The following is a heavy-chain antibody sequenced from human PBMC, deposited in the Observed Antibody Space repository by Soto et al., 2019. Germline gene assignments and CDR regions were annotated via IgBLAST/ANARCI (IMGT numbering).Heavy chain of an antibody. CDR3: AKDSNDHYDSRAFREFDP. CDR1: GFIFSTYD. V-gene: IGHV3-30*18. CDR2: ISYDGSNE. Sequence: QVQLVESGGGVVQPGRSLRLSCAASGFIFSTYDMHWVRQAPGKGLEWVAAISYDGSNEYYADSVKGRFTISRDNSKNTLYLQMNSLRAEDTAVYYCAKDSNDHYDSRAFREFDPWGQGTLVTVSS. J-gene: IGHJ5*02. D-gene: IGHD3-22*01.